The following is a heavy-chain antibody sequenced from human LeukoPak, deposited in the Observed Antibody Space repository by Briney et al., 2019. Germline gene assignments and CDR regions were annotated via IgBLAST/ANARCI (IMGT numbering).Heavy chain of an antibody. V-gene: IGHV4-39*01. Sequence: SETLSLTCTVSGGAISSYYWGWIRQPPGKGLEWIGSIYYSGSTYYNPSLKSRVTISVDTSKNQFSLKLSSVTAADTAVYYCARYVDTAMVTRVDPWGQGTLVTVSS. CDR3: ARYVDTAMVTRVDP. CDR1: GGAISSYY. CDR2: IYYSGST. J-gene: IGHJ5*02. D-gene: IGHD5-18*01.